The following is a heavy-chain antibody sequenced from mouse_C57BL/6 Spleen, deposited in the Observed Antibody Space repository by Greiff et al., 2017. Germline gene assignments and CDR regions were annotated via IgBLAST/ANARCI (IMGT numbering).Heavy chain of an antibody. CDR1: GFTFSDYG. CDR2: ISSGSSTI. V-gene: IGHV5-17*01. D-gene: IGHD3-2*02. Sequence: EVQLVESGGGLVKPGGSLKLSCAASGFTFSDYGMHWVRQAPEKGLEWVAYISSGSSTIYYADTVKGRFTISRDNAKNTLFLQMTSLRSEDTAMYYCARGPSGYYAMDYWGQGTSVTVSS. CDR3: ARGPSGYYAMDY. J-gene: IGHJ4*01.